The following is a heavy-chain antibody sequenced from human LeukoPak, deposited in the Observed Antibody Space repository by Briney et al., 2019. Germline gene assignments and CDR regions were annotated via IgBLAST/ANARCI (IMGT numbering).Heavy chain of an antibody. D-gene: IGHD3-10*01. CDR2: ISAYNGDT. CDR1: GYTFTNYG. CDR3: ARDPSYYYGSGSYGGYFDY. V-gene: IGHV1-18*01. J-gene: IGHJ4*02. Sequence: SVKVSCKASGYTFTNYGISWVRQAPGQGLEWMGWISAYNGDTNYAQKLQGRVTMTTDTSTSTAYMELRSLRSDDTAVYYCARDPSYYYGSGSYGGYFDYWGQGTLVTVSS.